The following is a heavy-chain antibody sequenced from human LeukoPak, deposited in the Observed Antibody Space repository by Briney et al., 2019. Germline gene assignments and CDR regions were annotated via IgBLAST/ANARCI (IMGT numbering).Heavy chain of an antibody. CDR2: IIPILGIA. D-gene: IGHD3-22*01. J-gene: IGHJ4*02. CDR3: ARGNKYYYDSSGSYFDY. CDR1: GGTFSSYT. V-gene: IGHV1-69*02. Sequence: GASVKVSCKASGGTFSSYTISWVRQAPGQGLEWMGRIIPILGIANYAQKFQGRVTITADKSTSTAYMELSSLRSEDTAVYYCARGNKYYYDSSGSYFDYWGQGTLVTVSS.